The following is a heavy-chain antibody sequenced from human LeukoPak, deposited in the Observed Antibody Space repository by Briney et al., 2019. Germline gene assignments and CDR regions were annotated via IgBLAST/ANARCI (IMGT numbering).Heavy chain of an antibody. D-gene: IGHD3-22*01. CDR1: GGSFRGYY. Sequence: SETLSLTCAVYGGSFRGYYWSWIRQPPGKGLEWIGEINHSGSTNYNPSLKSRVTISVDTSKNQFSLKLSSVTAADTAVYYCARGLSHYYDSSGYHYWGQGTLVTVSS. CDR3: ARGLSHYYDSSGYHY. V-gene: IGHV4-34*01. J-gene: IGHJ4*02. CDR2: INHSGST.